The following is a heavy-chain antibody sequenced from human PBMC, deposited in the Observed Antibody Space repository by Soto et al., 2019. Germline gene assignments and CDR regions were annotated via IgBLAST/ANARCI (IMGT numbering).Heavy chain of an antibody. CDR3: ARGYSGYDGLDY. J-gene: IGHJ4*02. CDR1: GGSISTYY. V-gene: IGHV4-59*01. Sequence: SETLSLTCTVSGGSISTYYWSWIRQPPGKGLEWIGYIYYSGSTNYNPSLKSRVTISVDTSKNQFSLKLSSVTAADTAVYYCARGYSGYDGLDYWGQGTLVTVSS. CDR2: IYYSGST. D-gene: IGHD5-12*01.